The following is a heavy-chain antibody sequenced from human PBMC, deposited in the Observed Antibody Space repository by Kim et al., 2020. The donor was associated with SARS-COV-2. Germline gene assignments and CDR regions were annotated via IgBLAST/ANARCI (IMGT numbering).Heavy chain of an antibody. Sequence: THYNPTLKSRVTISVDTSKNQFSLKLSSVTAADTAVHYCARLGASLDFDYWGQGTLVTVSS. J-gene: IGHJ4*02. CDR3: ARLGASLDFDY. V-gene: IGHV4-59*08. CDR2: T.